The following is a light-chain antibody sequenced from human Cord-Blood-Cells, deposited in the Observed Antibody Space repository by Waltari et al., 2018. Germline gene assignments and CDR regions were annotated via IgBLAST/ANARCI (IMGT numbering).Light chain of an antibody. CDR3: QQSYSTPYT. J-gene: IGKJ2*01. CDR1: QSTSSY. Sequence: DIQMTQSPSSLSASVGDRVTITCRASQSTSSYLNWYQQTPGKAPKLLIYAASSLPSGVPSRFSGSGSATAVTLTISSLQSEDFATYYCQQSYSTPYTFGQGTKLEIK. CDR2: AAS. V-gene: IGKV1-39*01.